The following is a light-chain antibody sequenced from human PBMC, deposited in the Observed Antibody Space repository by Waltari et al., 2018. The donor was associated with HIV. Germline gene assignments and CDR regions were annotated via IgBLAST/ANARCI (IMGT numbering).Light chain of an antibody. CDR3: GADHGRGSNFV. CDR2: VGPGGMVG. J-gene: IGLJ2*01. Sequence: QPVLTQPPSASASLGASVTLTCTLSSAYSNSKVDWFQQRPGKGPRFVMRVGPGGMVGSKGDCIPDRFAFLRSCRNRFLIINNIQEGDGGDYYWGADHGRGSNFVFGGGTKLTVL. CDR1: SAYSNSK. V-gene: IGLV9-49*01.